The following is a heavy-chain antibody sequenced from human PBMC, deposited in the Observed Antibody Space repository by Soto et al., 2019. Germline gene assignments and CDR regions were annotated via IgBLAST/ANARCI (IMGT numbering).Heavy chain of an antibody. CDR3: ARDPPYYDILTGPNGY. CDR1: GFTFSSYS. D-gene: IGHD3-9*01. Sequence: EVRLVESGGGLVKPGGSLRLSCAASGFTFSSYSMNWVRQAPGKGLEWVSSISSSSSYIYYADSVKGRFTISRDNAKNSLYLQMNSLRAEDTAVYYCARDPPYYDILTGPNGYWGQGTLVTVSS. V-gene: IGHV3-21*01. J-gene: IGHJ4*02. CDR2: ISSSSSYI.